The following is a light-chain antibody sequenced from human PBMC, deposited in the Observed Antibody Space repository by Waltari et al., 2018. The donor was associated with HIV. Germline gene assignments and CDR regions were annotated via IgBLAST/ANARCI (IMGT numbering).Light chain of an antibody. CDR1: SGSVSTGYY. J-gene: IGLJ3*02. CDR3: VLYMGSGRV. CDR2: NTN. V-gene: IGLV8-61*01. Sequence: QSVVTQEPSISVSPGGTITLTCALSSGSVSTGYYPGWYQQTPGQAPRTLIYNTNIRSAGVPERISGSIVGNKAAPTITGAQPDDESHYYCVLYMGSGRVFGRGTRLTVL.